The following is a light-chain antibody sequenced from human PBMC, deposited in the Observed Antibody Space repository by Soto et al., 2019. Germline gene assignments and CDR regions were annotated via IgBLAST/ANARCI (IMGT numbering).Light chain of an antibody. J-gene: IGLJ3*02. CDR2: SNN. CDR3: ATWDDSLSGHWV. CDR1: SSNIGDNY. Sequence: QSVLTQPPSASGTPGQRVTISCSGSSSNIGDNYVYWYQQFPGAAPKLLLYSNNQRPLGVPDRFSASKSGTSASLAINGLRSEDEADYYCATWDDSLSGHWVFGGGTKLTVL. V-gene: IGLV1-47*02.